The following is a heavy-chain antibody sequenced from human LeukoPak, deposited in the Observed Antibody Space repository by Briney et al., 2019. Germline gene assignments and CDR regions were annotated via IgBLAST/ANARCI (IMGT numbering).Heavy chain of an antibody. V-gene: IGHV4-59*01. D-gene: IGHD4-17*01. J-gene: IGHJ4*02. CDR3: ARWNGDYDPLPFDY. CDR2: IYYSGST. CDR1: GGSISSYY. Sequence: SETLSLTCTVSGGSISSYYWSWIRQPPGKGLEWIGYIYYSGSTNYNPSLKSRVTISVDTSKNQFSLKLSSVTAADTAVYYCARWNGDYDPLPFDYWGQGTPVTVSS.